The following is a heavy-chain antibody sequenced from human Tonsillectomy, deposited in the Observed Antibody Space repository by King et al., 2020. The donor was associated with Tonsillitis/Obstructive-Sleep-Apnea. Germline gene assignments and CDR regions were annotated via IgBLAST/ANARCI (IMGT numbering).Heavy chain of an antibody. D-gene: IGHD1-1*01. CDR2: INPSAGCT. Sequence: QLVQSGAEVKKPGASVKVSCKASGYTFTSYYMHWVRQAPGQGLEWMGIINPSAGCTSYPQQFQGRVTMTKDTSTSTLCMELSSLRSEDTAVYYCARVEKAKVERLFDSWGQGTLVTVSS. V-gene: IGHV1-46*01. CDR1: GYTFTSYY. J-gene: IGHJ4*02. CDR3: ARVEKAKVERLFDS.